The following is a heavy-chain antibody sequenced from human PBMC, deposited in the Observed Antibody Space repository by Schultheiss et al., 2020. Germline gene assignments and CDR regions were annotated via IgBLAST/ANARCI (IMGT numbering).Heavy chain of an antibody. D-gene: IGHD2-15*01. CDR1: GSTFTGYY. CDR3: ARDCSGGSCYSHGMDV. CDR2: INPNSGGT. J-gene: IGHJ6*02. V-gene: IGHV1-2*04. Sequence: AAVKVSFKASGSTFTGYYMHWVRQAPGQGLEWMGWINPNSGGTNYAQKFQGWVTMTRDTSISTAYMELSRLRSDDTAVYYCARDCSGGSCYSHGMDVWGQGTTVTVSS.